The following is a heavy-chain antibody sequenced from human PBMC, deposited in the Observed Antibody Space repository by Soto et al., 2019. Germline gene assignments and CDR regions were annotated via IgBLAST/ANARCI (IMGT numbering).Heavy chain of an antibody. CDR1: GFTFSSYA. CDR3: ARALLEGAFEI. Sequence: QVQLVESGGGVVQPGRSLRLSCAASGFTFSSYAMHWVRQAPGKGLEWVAVISYDGSNKYYADSVKGRFTISRDNSKNTLYLHMNSLRAEDTAVYYCARALLEGAFEIWGQGTMVTVSS. CDR2: ISYDGSNK. D-gene: IGHD3-10*01. V-gene: IGHV3-30-3*01. J-gene: IGHJ3*02.